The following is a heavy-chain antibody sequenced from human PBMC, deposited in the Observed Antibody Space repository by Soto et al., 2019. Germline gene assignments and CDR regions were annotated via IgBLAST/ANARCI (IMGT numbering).Heavy chain of an antibody. CDR1: GFTFSSYD. V-gene: IGHV3-33*01. CDR3: ARRDCSGGSCYRFDP. J-gene: IGHJ5*02. D-gene: IGHD2-15*01. Sequence: QVQLVESGGGVVQSGTSLRLSCAASGFTFSSYDMHWVRQAPGKGLEWVALMSYDGGNKYYADSVKGRFTISRDNSKNTLFLQMNSLRAEDTALYYCARRDCSGGSCYRFDPWGQGTLVTVSS. CDR2: MSYDGGNK.